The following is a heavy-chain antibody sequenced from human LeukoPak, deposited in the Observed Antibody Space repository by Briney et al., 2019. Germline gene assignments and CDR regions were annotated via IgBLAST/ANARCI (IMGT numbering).Heavy chain of an antibody. V-gene: IGHV3-30*03. D-gene: IGHD1-1*01. Sequence: PGGSLRLSCAASGFTFSSYGMHWVRQAPGKGLEWVAVISYDGSNKYYADSVKGRFTISRDNSKNTLYLQMNSLRAEDTAVYYCARFRREDPEEAGTIYYYGMDVWGQGTTVTVSS. CDR3: ARFRREDPEEAGTIYYYGMDV. CDR2: ISYDGSNK. J-gene: IGHJ6*02. CDR1: GFTFSSYG.